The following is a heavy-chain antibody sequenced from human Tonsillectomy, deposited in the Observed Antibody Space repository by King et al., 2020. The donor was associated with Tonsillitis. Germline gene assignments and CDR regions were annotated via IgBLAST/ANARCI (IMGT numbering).Heavy chain of an antibody. V-gene: IGHV3-73*01. CDR2: IRSKANSYAT. D-gene: IGHD4-17*01. CDR3: TRVTDGDLYY. Sequence: VQLVESGGGLVQPGGSLKLSCAASGFTFSGSAMHWVRQASGKGLEWVGRIRSKANSYATIFSASVKGRLTISRDDSKNTAYLQMNSLKTEDTAVYYCTRVTDGDLYYWGQGTLVTVSS. CDR1: GFTFSGSA. J-gene: IGHJ4*02.